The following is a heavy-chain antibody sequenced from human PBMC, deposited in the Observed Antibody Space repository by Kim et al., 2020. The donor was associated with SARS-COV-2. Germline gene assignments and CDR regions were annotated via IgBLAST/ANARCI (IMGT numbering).Heavy chain of an antibody. D-gene: IGHD3-22*01. J-gene: IGHJ6*02. CDR1: GGSISSSNW. CDR3: ARAYYYDSSGSESAYGMDV. Sequence: SETLSLTCAVSGGSISSSNWWSWVRQPPGKGLEWIGEIYHSGSTNYNPSLKSRVTISVDKSKNQFSLKLSSVTAADTAVYYCARAYYYDSSGSESAYGMDVWGQGTTVTVSS. V-gene: IGHV4-4*02. CDR2: IYHSGST.